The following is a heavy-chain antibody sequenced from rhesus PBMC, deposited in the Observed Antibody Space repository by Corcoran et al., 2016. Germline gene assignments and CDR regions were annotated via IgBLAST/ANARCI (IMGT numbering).Heavy chain of an antibody. CDR2: ISPYNGNK. CDR3: TREGAAATFGFDD. Sequence: QVQLVQSGAEIKQPGASVKLSCQASGYTFTNYYLHWVRQAPGQGLEWIGLISPYNGNKSFAQNFKGRVTITTDTSTTTGYMELSSLRSEDTAVYYCTREGAAATFGFDDWGQGVQVTVSS. J-gene: IGHJ4*01. CDR1: GYTFTNYY. D-gene: IGHD6-43*01. V-gene: IGHV1-1*01.